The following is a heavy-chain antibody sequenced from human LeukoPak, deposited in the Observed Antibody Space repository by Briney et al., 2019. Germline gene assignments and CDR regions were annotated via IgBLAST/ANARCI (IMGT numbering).Heavy chain of an antibody. D-gene: IGHD3-16*01. CDR3: AKGSSVSRPYYFDY. CDR1: GFTVSSNY. V-gene: IGHV3-53*01. CDR2: IYGGGVTT. J-gene: IGHJ4*02. Sequence: GGSLRLSCAASGFTVSSNYMSWVRQAPRKGLEWVSIIYGGGVTTYYADSVKGRFTISRDNSKNTLYLQMNSLRAEDTATYYCAKGSSVSRPYYFDYWGQGTLLTVSS.